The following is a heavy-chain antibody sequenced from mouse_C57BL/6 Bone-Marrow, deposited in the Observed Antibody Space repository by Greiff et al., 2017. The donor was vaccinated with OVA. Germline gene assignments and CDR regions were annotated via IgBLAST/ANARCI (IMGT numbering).Heavy chain of an antibody. Sequence: VQLQQPGAELVMPGASVKLSCKASGYTFTSYWMHWVKQRPGQGLEWIGEIDPSDSYTNYNQKFKGKSTLTVDKSSSTAYMQLSSLTSEDSAVYYCARRTVVADDYWGQGTTLTVSS. J-gene: IGHJ2*01. CDR3: ARRTVVADDY. CDR2: IDPSDSYT. CDR1: GYTFTSYW. V-gene: IGHV1-69*01. D-gene: IGHD1-1*01.